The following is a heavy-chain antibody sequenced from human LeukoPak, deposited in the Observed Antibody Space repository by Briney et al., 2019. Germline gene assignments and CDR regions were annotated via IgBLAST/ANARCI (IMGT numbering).Heavy chain of an antibody. V-gene: IGHV1-2*02. J-gene: IGHJ4*02. CDR1: GYTGTGYY. CDR2: MNPNSGGT. Sequence: ASVKVSCKASGYTGTGYYMHWVRQGPGQGLEWMWWMNPNSGGTNYAQKFQGRVTMTRDTSISTAYMELSRLRSDATAVSYCASEFAHYGSASYSRRAVDYFDYWGQGTLVTVSS. CDR3: ASEFAHYGSASYSRRAVDYFDY. D-gene: IGHD3-10*01.